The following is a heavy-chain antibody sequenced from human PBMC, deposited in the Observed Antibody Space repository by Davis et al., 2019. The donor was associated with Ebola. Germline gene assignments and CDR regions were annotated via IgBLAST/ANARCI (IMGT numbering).Heavy chain of an antibody. D-gene: IGHD6-6*01. Sequence: GDSLKISCAASGFTFSSYWMSWVRQAPGKGLEWVANIKQDGSEKYYVDSVKGRFTISRDNAKNSLYLQMNSLRAEDTAVYYCARAYSSSSGAVFDYWGQGTLVTVSS. J-gene: IGHJ4*02. CDR2: IKQDGSEK. CDR3: ARAYSSSSGAVFDY. V-gene: IGHV3-7*01. CDR1: GFTFSSYW.